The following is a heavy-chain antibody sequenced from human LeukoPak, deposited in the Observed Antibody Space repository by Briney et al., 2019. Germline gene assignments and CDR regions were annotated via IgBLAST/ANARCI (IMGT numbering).Heavy chain of an antibody. Sequence: SETLSLTCTVSGGSISSGGYYWSWIRQHPGKGLEWIGYIYYSGSTYYNPSLKSRVTISVDTSKNQFSLKLSPVTAADTAVYYCARDLEGIDAFDIWGQGTMVTVSS. V-gene: IGHV4-31*03. CDR2: IYYSGST. CDR1: GGSISSGGYY. CDR3: ARDLEGIDAFDI. D-gene: IGHD1-1*01. J-gene: IGHJ3*02.